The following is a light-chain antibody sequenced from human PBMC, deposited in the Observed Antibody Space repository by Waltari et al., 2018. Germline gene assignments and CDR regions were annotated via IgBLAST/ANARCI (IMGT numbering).Light chain of an antibody. CDR1: QDIDNN. Sequence: DIQMTQSPPSLSASVGDRVIITCRASQDIDNNLNWYQQKPGKSPKLLIYASSTLETGVPSRFSGSGSGRKFSFTISSLQPEDFATYYCQQFDNVPLTFGGGTKVDIK. J-gene: IGKJ4*01. CDR2: ASS. V-gene: IGKV1-33*01. CDR3: QQFDNVPLT.